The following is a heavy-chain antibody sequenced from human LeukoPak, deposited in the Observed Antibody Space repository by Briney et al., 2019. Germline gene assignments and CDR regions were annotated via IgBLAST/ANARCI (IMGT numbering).Heavy chain of an antibody. CDR3: ARGAVAVRNAFDI. J-gene: IGHJ3*02. V-gene: IGHV6-1*01. Sequence: NPSQTLSLTCAISGDSVSSNSAAWNSIRQSPSRGLELLGRTYYSSKWYNDYAVSVKSRITINPDTPKNQFSLQLNSVTPEDTALYYCARGAVAVRNAFDIWGQGTMVTVSS. D-gene: IGHD6-19*01. CDR2: TYYSSKWYN. CDR1: GDSVSSNSAA.